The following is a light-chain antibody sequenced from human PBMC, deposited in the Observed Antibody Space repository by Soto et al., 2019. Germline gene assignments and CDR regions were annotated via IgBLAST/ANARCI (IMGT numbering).Light chain of an antibody. V-gene: IGLV2-8*01. CDR1: SSDVGGYNY. J-gene: IGLJ2*01. CDR3: SSYAGSNNFRV. Sequence: QSALTQPPSASGYPGQSVTISCTGTSSDVGGYNYVSWYQQHPGKAPKLMIYEVSKRPSGVPDRFSGSKSGNTASLTVSGLQAEDEADYYCSSYAGSNNFRVFGGGTKVTVL. CDR2: EVS.